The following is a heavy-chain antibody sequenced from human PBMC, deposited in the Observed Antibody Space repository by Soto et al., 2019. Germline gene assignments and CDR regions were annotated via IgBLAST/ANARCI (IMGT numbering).Heavy chain of an antibody. CDR2: ISAFFGTE. D-gene: IGHD3-3*01. J-gene: IGHJ6*02. CDR1: GGTFSSYA. V-gene: IGHV1-18*01. Sequence: ASVKVSFKASGGTFSSYAISWVRQAPGQGLEWMGGISAFFGTENYAQKLQGRVTMTTDTSTSTAYMELRSLRSDDTAVYYCARTRITIFGVVTGSNDYYYYGMDVWGQGTTVTVS. CDR3: ARTRITIFGVVTGSNDYYYYGMDV.